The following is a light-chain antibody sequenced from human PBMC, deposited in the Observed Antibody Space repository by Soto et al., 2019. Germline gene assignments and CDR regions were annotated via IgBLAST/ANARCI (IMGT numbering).Light chain of an antibody. Sequence: QSVLTQPPSVSAAPGQKVTISCSGSSANIGSNYVSWYQHLPGTAPTLVIYDSDRRPSEIPDRFSGSTSDTSATLDITGLQTGDEDDYYCGAWDGSLSVVLFGGGTKLTVL. J-gene: IGLJ2*01. CDR3: GAWDGSLSVVL. CDR2: DSD. V-gene: IGLV1-51*01. CDR1: SANIGSNY.